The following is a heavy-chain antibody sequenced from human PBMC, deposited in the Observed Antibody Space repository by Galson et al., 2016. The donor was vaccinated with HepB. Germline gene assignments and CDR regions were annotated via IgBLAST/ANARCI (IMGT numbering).Heavy chain of an antibody. V-gene: IGHV3-48*01. D-gene: IGHD3-10*01. J-gene: IGHJ4*02. CDR2: IDRSSDTI. CDR3: AREYGQRVNFDC. CDR1: EFSFSSHS. Sequence: SLRLSCAACEFSFSSHSMNWVRQAPGKGLEWISYIDRSSDTIYYADSVKGRFTVSRDNAKNSLYLQMNGLRVEDTAVYYCAREYGQRVNFDCWGQGTLVTVSS.